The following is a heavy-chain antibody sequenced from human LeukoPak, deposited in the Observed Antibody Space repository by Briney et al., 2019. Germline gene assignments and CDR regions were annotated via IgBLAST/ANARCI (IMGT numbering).Heavy chain of an antibody. D-gene: IGHD3-10*01. J-gene: IGHJ4*02. V-gene: IGHV3-23*01. CDR3: AKGSAGAGSYRPFDY. CDR1: GFTFSSYA. CDR2: INSGSGTT. Sequence: GGSLRLSCAASGFTFSSYATSWVRQAPGKGLEWVSAINSGSGTTYAESVKGRFTISRDNSRNTLYLQMNTLRAEDTAVYYCAKGSAGAGSYRPFDYWGQGTLVTVSS.